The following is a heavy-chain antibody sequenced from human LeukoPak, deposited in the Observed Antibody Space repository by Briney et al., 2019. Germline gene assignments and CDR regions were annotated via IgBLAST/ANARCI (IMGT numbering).Heavy chain of an antibody. J-gene: IGHJ4*02. V-gene: IGHV3-23*01. Sequence: GGSLRLSCAASGFTFSSYAMSWVRQAPGKGLEWVSAISGSGGSTYYADSVKGRFTISRDNSKNTLYLQMNSLRAEDTAVCYCASPVVVVATREVDYWGQGTLVTVSS. CDR3: ASPVVVVATREVDY. D-gene: IGHD2-15*01. CDR1: GFTFSSYA. CDR2: ISGSGGST.